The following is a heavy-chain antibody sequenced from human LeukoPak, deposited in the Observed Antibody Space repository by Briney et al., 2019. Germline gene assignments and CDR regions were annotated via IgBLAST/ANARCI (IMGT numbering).Heavy chain of an antibody. V-gene: IGHV5-51*01. J-gene: IGHJ5*02. CDR2: IYPDDSNT. CDR1: GYSFTNYW. CDR3: ARQSITIFGVPRGWFDP. D-gene: IGHD3-3*01. Sequence: GESLKISCKGSGYSFTNYWIGWVRQMPGKGLEWMGIIYPDDSNTKYSPSCQGLVTISADKSISTAYLQWSSLKASDTAMYYCARQSITIFGVPRGWFDPWGQGTLVTVSS.